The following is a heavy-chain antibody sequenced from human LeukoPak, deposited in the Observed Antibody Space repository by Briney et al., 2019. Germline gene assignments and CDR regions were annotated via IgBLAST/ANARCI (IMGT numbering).Heavy chain of an antibody. J-gene: IGHJ2*01. Sequence: SETLSLTCTVSGDSISTYYWNWLRQPAGRGLEWIGRIYTAGSTNYNPSLKSRVTMSVDTSKNHFSLKLSSVTAADTAVYFCTRASETRGWADWYFDLWGRGTLVTVSS. CDR2: IYTAGST. CDR1: GDSISTYY. D-gene: IGHD1-26*01. CDR3: TRASETRGWADWYFDL. V-gene: IGHV4-4*07.